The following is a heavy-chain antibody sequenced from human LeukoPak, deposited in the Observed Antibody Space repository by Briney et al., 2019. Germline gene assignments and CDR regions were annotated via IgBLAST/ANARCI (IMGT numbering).Heavy chain of an antibody. V-gene: IGHV1-69*13. CDR1: GGTFSGYA. CDR2: IIPIFGTA. J-gene: IGHJ4*02. D-gene: IGHD6-6*01. Sequence: GASVKVSCKASGGTFSGYAISWVRQAPGQGLEWMGGIIPIFGTANYAQKFQGRVTITADESTSTAYMELSSLGSEDTAVYYCARDGGYSSSSRFISFDYWGQGTLVTVSS. CDR3: ARDGGYSSSSRFISFDY.